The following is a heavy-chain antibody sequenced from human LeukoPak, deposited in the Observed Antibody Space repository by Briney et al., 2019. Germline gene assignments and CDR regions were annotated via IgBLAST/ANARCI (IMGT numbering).Heavy chain of an antibody. D-gene: IGHD6-6*01. Sequence: SETLSLTCTVSGGSISTYYWSWMRQHPGKGLEWIGYIYYSGSTNYNPSLKSRVTISVDTSKNQFSLKLNSVTAADTAVYYCARGKFLRYSSSSQNFDYWGQGTLVTVSS. CDR3: ARGKFLRYSSSSQNFDY. CDR2: IYYSGST. V-gene: IGHV4-59*01. J-gene: IGHJ4*02. CDR1: GGSISTYY.